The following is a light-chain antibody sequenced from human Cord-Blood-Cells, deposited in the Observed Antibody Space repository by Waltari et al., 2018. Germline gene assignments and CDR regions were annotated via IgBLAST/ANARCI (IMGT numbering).Light chain of an antibody. CDR3: CSYAGSYTFV. Sequence: QSALTQPRPVAGSPGPAVNISCPGTSSDVGGYNFVSWYQQHPGKAPKLMIYDVSKRPSGVPDRFSGSKSGNTASLTISGLQAEDEADYYCCSYAGSYTFVFGGGTKLTVL. CDR1: SSDVGGYNF. V-gene: IGLV2-11*02. J-gene: IGLJ2*01. CDR2: DVS.